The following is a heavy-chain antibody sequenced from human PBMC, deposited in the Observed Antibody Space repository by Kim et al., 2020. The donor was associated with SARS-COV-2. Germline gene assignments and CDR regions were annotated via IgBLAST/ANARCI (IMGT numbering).Heavy chain of an antibody. CDR2: IKQDGSEK. CDR1: GFTFSSYW. V-gene: IGHV3-7*03. D-gene: IGHD5-12*01. CDR3: ARGLGYSGYDYFANYFDY. J-gene: IGHJ4*02. Sequence: GGSLRLSCAASGFTFSSYWMSWVRQAPGKGLEWVANIKQDGSEKYYVDSVKGRFTISRDNAKNSLYLQMNSLRAEDTAVYYCARGLGYSGYDYFANYFDYWGQGTLVTVSS.